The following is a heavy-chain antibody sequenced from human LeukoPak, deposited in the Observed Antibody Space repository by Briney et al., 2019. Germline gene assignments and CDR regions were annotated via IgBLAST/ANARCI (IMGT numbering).Heavy chain of an antibody. CDR1: GYTFTNYY. V-gene: IGHV1-46*01. Sequence: ASVKLSCTASGYTFTNYYIHWVRQAPGQGLEWMGIINPSGNGTSYAQKFQGRVTVTRDTSTSTVYMELSSLRSEDTAVYYCAGGTTNTKGAFDMWGQGTMVTVSS. CDR2: INPSGNGT. D-gene: IGHD2-8*01. CDR3: AGGTTNTKGAFDM. J-gene: IGHJ3*02.